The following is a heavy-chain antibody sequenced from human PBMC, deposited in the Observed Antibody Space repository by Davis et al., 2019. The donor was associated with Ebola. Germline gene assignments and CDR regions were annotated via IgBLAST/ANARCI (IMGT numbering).Heavy chain of an antibody. CDR1: RFPFSSYA. Sequence: GESLKISCAASRFPFSSYAMSWVRQAPGKGLEWVSYISSSSSTIYYADSVKGRFTISRDNSKNTLYLQMNSLRAEDTAVYYCAKDMDPLGRGYYYNYGMDVWGQGTTVTVSS. V-gene: IGHV3-23*01. D-gene: IGHD3-10*01. CDR2: ISSSSSTI. CDR3: AKDMDPLGRGYYYNYGMDV. J-gene: IGHJ6*02.